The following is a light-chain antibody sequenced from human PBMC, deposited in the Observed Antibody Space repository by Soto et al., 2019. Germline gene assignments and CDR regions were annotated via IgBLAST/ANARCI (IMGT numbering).Light chain of an antibody. Sequence: QSGLTQPPSVSGAPGQSVTISCTGSSSNIGAGYDVHWYQQLPGTAPKLLIYGNSNRPSGVPDRFSGSKSGTSASLAITGLQAEDQADYYFQCYDSSLSCCVFGNGKKVTV. CDR1: SSNIGAGYD. CDR3: QCYDSSLSCCV. V-gene: IGLV1-40*01. CDR2: GNS. J-gene: IGLJ1*01.